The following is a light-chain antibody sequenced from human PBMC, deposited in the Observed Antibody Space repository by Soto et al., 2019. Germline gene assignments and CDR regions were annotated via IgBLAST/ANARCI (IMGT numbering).Light chain of an antibody. CDR1: QSVSSSY. V-gene: IGKV3-20*01. Sequence: EIVLTQSPGTLSLSPGERATLSCRASQSVSSSYLAWYQHKPGQAPRLLIYGASSRATGIPDRFSGRGSGTAFALTISRLEPEDFAVYYCQQYGSSPHTFGKGTKLEIK. J-gene: IGKJ2*01. CDR2: GAS. CDR3: QQYGSSPHT.